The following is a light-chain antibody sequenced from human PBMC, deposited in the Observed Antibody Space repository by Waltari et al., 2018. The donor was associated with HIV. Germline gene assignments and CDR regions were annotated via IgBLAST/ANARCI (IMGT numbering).Light chain of an antibody. J-gene: IGKJ1*01. Sequence: IVVTQSPRSLPVTPGEPASISCRSSRSLLHSNGSNYLDWYLQKPGPSPQLVIDLGSKRAYGVPDRFSGSGSGTDFTLKISRVEAEDVGVYYCMQALRTWWTFGQGNKVEIK. CDR3: MQALRTWWT. CDR2: LGS. V-gene: IGKV2-28*01. CDR1: RSLLHSNGSNY.